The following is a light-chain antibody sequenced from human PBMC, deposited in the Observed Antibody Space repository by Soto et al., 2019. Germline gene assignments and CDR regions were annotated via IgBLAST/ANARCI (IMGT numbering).Light chain of an antibody. CDR1: QSVSSN. V-gene: IGKV3-15*01. Sequence: EIVMTQSPATLSVSPGERATLSCRASQSVSSNLAWYQQKPGQAPRLLIYGASTRATGIPARFSGSGSGTEFTLTISSLQSEDFEVYYCQQYNNWPRTLGQGTKVEIK. J-gene: IGKJ1*01. CDR3: QQYNNWPRT. CDR2: GAS.